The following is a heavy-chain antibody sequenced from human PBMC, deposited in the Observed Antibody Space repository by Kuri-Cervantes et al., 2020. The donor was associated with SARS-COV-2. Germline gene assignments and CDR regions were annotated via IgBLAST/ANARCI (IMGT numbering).Heavy chain of an antibody. CDR3: ARHKTAAAWFDP. CDR1: GGSISSYY. D-gene: IGHD6-13*01. Sequence: SETLSLTCTVSGGSISSYYWSWIRQPPGKGLEWIGEINHSGSTNYNPSLKSRVTISVDTSKNQFSLKLSSVTAADTAVYYCARHKTAAAWFDPWGQGTLVTVSS. V-gene: IGHV4-59*08. J-gene: IGHJ5*02. CDR2: INHSGST.